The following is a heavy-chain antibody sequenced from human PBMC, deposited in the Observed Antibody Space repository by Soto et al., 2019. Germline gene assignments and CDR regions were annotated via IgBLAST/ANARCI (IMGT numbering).Heavy chain of an antibody. J-gene: IGHJ4*02. CDR2: ISGYNGNT. CDR1: GDTFTTYG. CDR3: ARDRGGYYYEPNDY. D-gene: IGHD3-22*01. Sequence: GASVKVSCKASGDTFTTYGLSWVRQAPGQGLEWMGWISGYNGNTNYAQKLQNRVTMTTDTSTSTAYMGLMGLRSDDTVVYYCARDRGGYYYEPNDYWRQGTLVTVSS. V-gene: IGHV1-18*01.